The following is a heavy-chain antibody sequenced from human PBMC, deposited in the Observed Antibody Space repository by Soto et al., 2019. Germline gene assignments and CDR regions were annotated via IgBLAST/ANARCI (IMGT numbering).Heavy chain of an antibody. V-gene: IGHV3-74*01. CDR2: MTSAGRTI. J-gene: IGHJ4*02. Sequence: GGSLRLSCAASRFAFGNSWMHWVRQPPGKGPEWVSRMTSAGRTIQYADSVKGRFTASRDNAKNTLYLQMDSLRAEDTAMYYCATAEVDYWGPGPLVTVSS. CDR3: ATAEVDY. CDR1: RFAFGNSW.